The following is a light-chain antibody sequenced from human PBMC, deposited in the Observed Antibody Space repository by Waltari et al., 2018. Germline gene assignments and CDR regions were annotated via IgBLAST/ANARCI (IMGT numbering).Light chain of an antibody. CDR2: DTS. CDR3: QQYKTWPLT. V-gene: IGKV3-15*01. Sequence: EIVMTQSPATLSVSPGERVILSCWASQSLSSYLAWYQQKLGQAPRLLIYDTSTRATGTPIRLSGGVSGTEFTLTISSLQAEDFAVYYCQQYKTWPLTFGGGTKVEIK. J-gene: IGKJ4*01. CDR1: QSLSSY.